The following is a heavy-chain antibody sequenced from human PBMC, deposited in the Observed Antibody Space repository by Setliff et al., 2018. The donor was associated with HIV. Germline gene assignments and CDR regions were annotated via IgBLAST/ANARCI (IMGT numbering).Heavy chain of an antibody. CDR3: ARGDDYGDFYFFDY. J-gene: IGHJ4*02. CDR2: MNPNSGYT. CDR1: GFTFTNYD. D-gene: IGHD4-17*01. Sequence: ASVKVSCKASGFTFTNYDINWVRQATGQGLEWMGWMNPNSGYTGYAQKFQGRVTLTKDTSTGTAYMELNSLRSDDTAVFYCARGDDYGDFYFFDYWGQGTLVTVSS. V-gene: IGHV1-8*02.